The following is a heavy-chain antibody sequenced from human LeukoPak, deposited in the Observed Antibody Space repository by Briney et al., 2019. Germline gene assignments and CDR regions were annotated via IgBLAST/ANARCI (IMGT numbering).Heavy chain of an antibody. CDR1: GFTFSDYY. D-gene: IGHD3-22*01. Sequence: GGSLRLSCAASGFTFSDYYMSWIRQAPGKGLEWVSYISSSGSTVYYADSVKGRFTISRDNAKNSLYLQMNSLRAEDTAVYYCARDSDSSGYYGWFDPWGQGTLVTVSS. CDR3: ARDSDSSGYYGWFDP. J-gene: IGHJ5*02. CDR2: ISSSGSTV. V-gene: IGHV3-11*04.